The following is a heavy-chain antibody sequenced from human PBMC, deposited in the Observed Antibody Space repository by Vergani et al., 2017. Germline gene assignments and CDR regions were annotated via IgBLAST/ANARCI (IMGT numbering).Heavy chain of an antibody. Sequence: QVQLQESGPGLVKSSETLSLTCSVSFDSIRNLYCNWIRQPPGKGLEWIGSIHYSENTNYNPSLKTRVTISVDTSKNQVSLTLTSVTAADTAVYYCASDTHSGQRADRWGQGILVTVTS. CDR1: FDSIRNLY. CDR2: IHYSENT. CDR3: ASDTHSGQRADR. J-gene: IGHJ5*02. D-gene: IGHD6-19*01. V-gene: IGHV4-59*11.